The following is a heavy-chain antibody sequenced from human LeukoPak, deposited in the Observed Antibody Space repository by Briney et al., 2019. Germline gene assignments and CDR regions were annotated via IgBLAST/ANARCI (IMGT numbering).Heavy chain of an antibody. CDR2: ICHSWRT. Sequence: SETLSLTCAVYGGSFSGYYWSWTRQPPGKGLEWIGEICHSWRTNYNPSLKSRVTISVDTSKNQFSLKLSSVTAADTAVYYCARWHYYGSGSRPSYYYYRMDVWGQGTTVTVSS. J-gene: IGHJ6*02. V-gene: IGHV4-34*01. CDR1: GGSFSGYY. D-gene: IGHD3-10*01. CDR3: ARWHYYGSGSRPSYYYYRMDV.